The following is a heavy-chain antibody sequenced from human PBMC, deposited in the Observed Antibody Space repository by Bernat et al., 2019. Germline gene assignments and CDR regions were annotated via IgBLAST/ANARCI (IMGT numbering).Heavy chain of an antibody. V-gene: IGHV4-30-4*01. CDR1: GGSISSGDYY. CDR3: ARGRDSSGYYSAVDY. CDR2: IYYSGST. D-gene: IGHD3-22*01. J-gene: IGHJ4*02. Sequence: QVQLQESGPGLVKPSQTLSLTCTVSGGSISSGDYYWSWIRQPPGKGLECIGYIYYSGSTYYNPSLKSRVTISVDTSKNQISLKLSSVTAADTAVYYCARGRDSSGYYSAVDYWGQGTLVTVSS.